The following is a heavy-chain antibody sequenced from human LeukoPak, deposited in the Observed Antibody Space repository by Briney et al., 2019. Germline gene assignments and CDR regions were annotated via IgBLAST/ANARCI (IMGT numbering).Heavy chain of an antibody. J-gene: IGHJ5*02. CDR3: ARDDSGWYRWFDP. Sequence: GGSLRLSCAASGFTFSSYEMNWVRQAPGKGLEWVSYISSSGSTIYYADSVKGRFTISRDNAKNSLYLQMNSLRAEDTAVYYCARDDSGWYRWFDPWGQGTLVTFSS. CDR2: ISSSGSTI. D-gene: IGHD6-19*01. CDR1: GFTFSSYE. V-gene: IGHV3-48*03.